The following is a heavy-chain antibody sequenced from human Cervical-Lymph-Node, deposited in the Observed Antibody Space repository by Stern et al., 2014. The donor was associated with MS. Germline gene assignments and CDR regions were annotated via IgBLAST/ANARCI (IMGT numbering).Heavy chain of an antibody. V-gene: IGHV5-51*01. J-gene: IGHJ3*02. CDR2: LYTGDSDT. D-gene: IGHD1-26*01. Sequence: EAQLVQSGAEVQKPGESLKISCTGSGYSFSNYWIGWVRQMPGNGLEGVGILYTGDSDTRYSPAFQGQVPISAAKSISTASLQWSSLKASDTALYYCSRRGGVGATGAAFDIWGQGTMVTVSS. CDR1: GYSFSNYW. CDR3: SRRGGVGATGAAFDI.